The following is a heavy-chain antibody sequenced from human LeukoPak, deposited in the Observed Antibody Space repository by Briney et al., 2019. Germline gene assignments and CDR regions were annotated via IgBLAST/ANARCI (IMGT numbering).Heavy chain of an antibody. J-gene: IGHJ6*02. CDR1: GYTFTGYY. CDR2: MNPNSGNT. D-gene: IGHD4-11*01. V-gene: IGHV1-8*02. Sequence: ASVQVSCKASGYTFTGYYIHWVRQATGQGLEWMGWMNPNSGNTGYAQKFQGRVTMTRNTSISTAYMELSSLRSEDTAVYYCARVFALQGYYYYGMDVWGQGTTVTVSS. CDR3: ARVFALQGYYYYGMDV.